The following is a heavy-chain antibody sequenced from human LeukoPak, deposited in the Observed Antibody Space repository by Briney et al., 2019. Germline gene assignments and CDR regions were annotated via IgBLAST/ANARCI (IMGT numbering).Heavy chain of an antibody. Sequence: PGGSLRLSCAASGFTFSSYAMSWVRQAPGKGLEWVSGTSGSGRSIHYADSVKGRFTISRDNSKNTLYPQMNSLRADDTAVYYCAKDMNSWRDGSGLGDYFDYWGQGTLVTVSS. CDR3: AKDMNSWRDGSGLGDYFDY. CDR1: GFTFSSYA. J-gene: IGHJ4*02. V-gene: IGHV3-23*01. CDR2: TSGSGRSI. D-gene: IGHD6-19*01.